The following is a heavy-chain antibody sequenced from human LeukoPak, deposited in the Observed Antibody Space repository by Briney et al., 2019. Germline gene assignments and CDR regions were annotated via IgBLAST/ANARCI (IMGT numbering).Heavy chain of an antibody. D-gene: IGHD3-16*02. Sequence: PSETLSLTCTVSGGSISSYYWSWIRQPPGKGLEWIGYIYYSGSTNYNPSLKSRVTISVDTSKNQFSLKLSSVTAADTAVYYCARHLYRDAFDIRGQGTMVTVSS. J-gene: IGHJ3*02. CDR2: IYYSGST. CDR1: GGSISSYY. V-gene: IGHV4-59*08. CDR3: ARHLYRDAFDI.